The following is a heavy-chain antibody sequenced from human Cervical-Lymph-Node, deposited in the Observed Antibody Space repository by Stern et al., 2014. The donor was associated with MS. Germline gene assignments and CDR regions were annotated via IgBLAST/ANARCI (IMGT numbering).Heavy chain of an antibody. CDR3: ARDRAPALGVGYYYGMDV. V-gene: IGHV1-69*01. Sequence: VQLLQSGAEVKKPGSSVKVSCKAYGGNFKSFAITWVRQAPGQGLEWVGGIIPILATANYAQKVLGRVTITADESTSTAYMSLSSLRYEDTAVYYCARDRAPALGVGYYYGMDVWGQGTTVTVSS. D-gene: IGHD2-8*01. CDR2: IIPILATA. J-gene: IGHJ6*02. CDR1: GGNFKSFA.